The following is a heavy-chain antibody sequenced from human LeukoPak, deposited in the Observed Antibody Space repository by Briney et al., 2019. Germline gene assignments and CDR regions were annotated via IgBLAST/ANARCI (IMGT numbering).Heavy chain of an antibody. V-gene: IGHV3-30-3*01. CDR3: AKAVRHDYFDY. J-gene: IGHJ4*02. Sequence: AGGSLRLSCAASGFTFSSYAMHWVRQAPGKGLEWVAVISYDGSNKYYADSVKGRFTISRDNSKNTLYLQMNSLRAEDTAVYYCAKAVRHDYFDYWGQGTLVTVSS. D-gene: IGHD3-22*01. CDR2: ISYDGSNK. CDR1: GFTFSSYA.